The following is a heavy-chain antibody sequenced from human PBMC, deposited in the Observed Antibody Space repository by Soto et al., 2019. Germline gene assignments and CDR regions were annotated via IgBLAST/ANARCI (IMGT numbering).Heavy chain of an antibody. D-gene: IGHD3-22*01. CDR2: TIPIFGTA. CDR1: GGTFTNYA. Sequence: QVQLVQSGAEVKKTGSSVKVSCKASGGTFTNYAISWARQAPGQGLEWMGGTIPIFGTANYAQKFQGRVTITADESTSTAYMELSSLRSEDTAVYYCARRLDDYDSSGYSHDAFDIWGQGTMVTVSS. CDR3: ARRLDDYDSSGYSHDAFDI. V-gene: IGHV1-69*01. J-gene: IGHJ3*02.